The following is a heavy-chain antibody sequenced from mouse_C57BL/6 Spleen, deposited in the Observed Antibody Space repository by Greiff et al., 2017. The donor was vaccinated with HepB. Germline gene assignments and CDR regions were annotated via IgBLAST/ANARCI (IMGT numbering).Heavy chain of an antibody. Sequence: VQLQQSGAELVKPGASVKMSCKASGYTFTSYWITWVKQRPGQGLEWIGDIYPGSGSTNYNEKFKSKATLTVDTSSSTAYMQLSSLTSEDSAVYYCARPNWDRRNYFDYWGQGTTRTVSS. V-gene: IGHV1-55*01. CDR3: ARPNWDRRNYFDY. D-gene: IGHD4-1*01. CDR1: GYTFTSYW. CDR2: IYPGSGST. J-gene: IGHJ2*01.